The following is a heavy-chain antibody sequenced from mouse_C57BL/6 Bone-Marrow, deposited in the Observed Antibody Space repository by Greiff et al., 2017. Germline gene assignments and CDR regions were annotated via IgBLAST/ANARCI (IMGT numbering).Heavy chain of an antibody. CDR1: GFTFSSYG. D-gene: IGHD2-10*02. V-gene: IGHV5-6*02. CDR2: ISSGGSYT. J-gene: IGHJ3*01. Sequence: DVMLVESGGDLVKPGGSLKLSCAASGFTFSSYGMSWVRQTPDKRLEWVATISSGGSYTYYPDSVKGRFTISRDNAKNTLYLQMSSLKSEDTAMYYCARRGYGNYPWFAYWGQGTLVTVSA. CDR3: ARRGYGNYPWFAY.